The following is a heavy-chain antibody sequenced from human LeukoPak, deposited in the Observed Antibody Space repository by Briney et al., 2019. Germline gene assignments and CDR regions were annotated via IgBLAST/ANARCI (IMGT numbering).Heavy chain of an antibody. Sequence: PSQTLSLTCAVSGDSISSGGYSWSWIRQPPGKGLEWIGYIYHSGSTYYNPSLKSRVTISVDTSKNQFSLKLSSVTAADTAVYYCARGDSSGYYWVDYWGQGTLVTVSS. V-gene: IGHV4-30-2*01. CDR2: IYHSGST. D-gene: IGHD3-22*01. CDR3: ARGDSSGYYWVDY. J-gene: IGHJ4*02. CDR1: GDSISSGGYS.